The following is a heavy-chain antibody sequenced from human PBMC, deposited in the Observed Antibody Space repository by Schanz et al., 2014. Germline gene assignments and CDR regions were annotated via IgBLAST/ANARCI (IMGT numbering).Heavy chain of an antibody. CDR2: INPSGGGT. D-gene: IGHD2-21*01. V-gene: IGHV1-46*01. Sequence: QVQLVQSGAEMKKPGASVKVSCKASGGTFSSYTISWVRQAPGQGLEWMGIINPSGGGTSYALRFQDRVTVTRDTSATTAYMELSSLRSEDTAVYYCARDRLECGAECYSVEVFEIWGQGTLVIVSS. J-gene: IGHJ4*02. CDR1: GGTFSSYT. CDR3: ARDRLECGAECYSVEVFEI.